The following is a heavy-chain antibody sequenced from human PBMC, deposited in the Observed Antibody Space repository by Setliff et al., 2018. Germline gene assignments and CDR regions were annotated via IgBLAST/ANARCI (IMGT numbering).Heavy chain of an antibody. V-gene: IGHV3-7*01. J-gene: IGHJ3*02. Sequence: SLKISCVVSGFSFSRHWMSWVRQAPGKGLEWVADIKQDGSTKYYLDSVKGRFTISRDNAKRSLYLQMNGLRADDTGVYYCVRDDADNYDAFDNWGQGTLVTVS. CDR2: IKQDGSTK. D-gene: IGHD3-22*01. CDR3: VRDDADNYDAFDN. CDR1: GFSFSRHW.